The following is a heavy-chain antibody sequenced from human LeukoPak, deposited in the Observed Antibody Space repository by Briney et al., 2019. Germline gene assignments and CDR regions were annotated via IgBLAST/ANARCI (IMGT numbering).Heavy chain of an antibody. CDR3: VRESGSGEFDY. Sequence: GGSLRLSCAASRFTFSSYKVNWVRQAPGKGLEWVSSISSSSSYIYYADSVKGRFTISRDNARNSLYLQMNSLRAEDTAVYYCVRESGSGEFDYWGQGTLVTVSS. CDR1: RFTFSSYK. D-gene: IGHD6-19*01. J-gene: IGHJ4*02. CDR2: ISSSSSYI. V-gene: IGHV3-21*01.